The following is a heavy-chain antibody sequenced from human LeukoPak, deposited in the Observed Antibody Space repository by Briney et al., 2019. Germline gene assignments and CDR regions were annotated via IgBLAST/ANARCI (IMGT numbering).Heavy chain of an antibody. CDR2: ISSSGSTI. CDR3: ARRRPVAPFDY. Sequence: GWSLRLSCAASGFAFTSYEMNWVRQAPGKGLEWVSYISSSGSTIYYADSVKGRFTISRDNAKNSLYLQMNSLGAEDTAVYYCARRRPVAPFDYWGQGSLVTVSS. V-gene: IGHV3-48*03. D-gene: IGHD6-19*01. CDR1: GFAFTSYE. J-gene: IGHJ4*02.